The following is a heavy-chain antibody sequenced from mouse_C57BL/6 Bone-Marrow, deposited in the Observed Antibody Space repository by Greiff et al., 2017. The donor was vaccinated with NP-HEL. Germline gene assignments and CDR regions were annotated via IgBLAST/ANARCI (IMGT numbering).Heavy chain of an antibody. V-gene: IGHV3-6*01. CDR2: ISYDGSN. Sequence: ESGPGLVKPSQSLSLTCSVTGYSITSGYYWNWIRQFPGNKLEWMGYISYDGSNNYNPSLKNRISITRDTSKNQFFLKLNSVTTEDTATYYCGIYHDYFDYWGQGTTLTVSS. D-gene: IGHD2-3*01. CDR1: GYSITSGYY. J-gene: IGHJ2*01. CDR3: GIYHDYFDY.